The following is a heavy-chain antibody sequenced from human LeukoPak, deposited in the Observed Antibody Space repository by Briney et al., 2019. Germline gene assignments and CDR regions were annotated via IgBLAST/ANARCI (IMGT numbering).Heavy chain of an antibody. V-gene: IGHV3-21*01. CDR2: ISSSSSYI. CDR1: GFTFSSYS. Sequence: GGSLRLPCAASGFTFSSYSMNWVRQAPGKGLEWVSYISSSSSYIYYADSVKGRFTISRDNAKNSLYLPMNRPKAEDTAGVCCARGRTIFGVPAFDYWGQGTLVTVSS. CDR3: ARGRTIFGVPAFDY. J-gene: IGHJ4*02. D-gene: IGHD3-3*01.